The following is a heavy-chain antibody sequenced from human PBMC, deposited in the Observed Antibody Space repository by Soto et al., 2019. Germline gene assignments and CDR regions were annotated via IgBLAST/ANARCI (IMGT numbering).Heavy chain of an antibody. CDR3: VKDAIADTGERDYFGT. D-gene: IGHD2-15*01. CDR2: IHGSGGGT. J-gene: IGHJ5*01. V-gene: IGHV3-23*01. Sequence: KGLECVSSIHGSGGGTYYTDSVKGRFTVSRDDSKKTLYLQMSSLRVDDTAVYFCVKDAIADTGERDYFGTWGERIL.